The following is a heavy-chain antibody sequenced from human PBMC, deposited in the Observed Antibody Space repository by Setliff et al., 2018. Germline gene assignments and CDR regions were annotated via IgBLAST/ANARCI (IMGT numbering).Heavy chain of an antibody. CDR2: IYASGST. CDR3: ARAPPNRYSGSYEYFYMDV. D-gene: IGHD1-26*01. Sequence: SETLSLTCTVSGDSISSATNYWSWIRQPAGKGLEWIGYIYASGSTNYNPSLKSRVTLSVDTSKNQFSLKVSSVTAADTAVYYCARAPPNRYSGSYEYFYMDVWGKGTTVTVSS. J-gene: IGHJ6*03. CDR1: GDSISSATNY. V-gene: IGHV4-61*09.